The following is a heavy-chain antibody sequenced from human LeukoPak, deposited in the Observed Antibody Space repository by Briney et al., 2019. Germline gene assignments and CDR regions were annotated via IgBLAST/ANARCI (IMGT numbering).Heavy chain of an antibody. V-gene: IGHV3-23*01. D-gene: IGHD3-22*01. CDR2: ISGSGDST. CDR1: GFTFSSYA. CDR3: AKATVYYYDSSGYPGYYFDY. Sequence: GGSLRLSCAASGFTFSSYAMSWVRQAPGKGLEWVSAISGSGDSTYYADSVKGRFTISRDNSKNTLSLQMNSLRAEDKAVNYCAKATVYYYDSSGYPGYYFDYWGQGTLVTVSS. J-gene: IGHJ4*02.